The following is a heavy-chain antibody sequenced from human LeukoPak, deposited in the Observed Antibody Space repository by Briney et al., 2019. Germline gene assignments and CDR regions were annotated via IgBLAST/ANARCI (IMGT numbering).Heavy chain of an antibody. V-gene: IGHV1-46*02. D-gene: IGHD3-10*01. CDR1: GYTFNSYY. J-gene: IGHJ4*02. Sequence: ASVKVSCKASGYTFNSYYMHWVRQAPGQGVEWRGIINPSGGSTSYAQKFQGRVTMTRDMSTSTVYMELSSLRSEDTAVYYCARGLRYYGSGSYSPSYFDYCGQGTLVTVSS. CDR2: INPSGGST. CDR3: ARGLRYYGSGSYSPSYFDY.